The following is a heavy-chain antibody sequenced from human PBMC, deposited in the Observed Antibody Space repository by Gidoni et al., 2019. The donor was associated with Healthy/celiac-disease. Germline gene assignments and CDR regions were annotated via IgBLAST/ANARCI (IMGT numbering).Heavy chain of an antibody. CDR1: GFTFTSSA. D-gene: IGHD1-1*01. CDR2: IVVGSGNT. Sequence: QMQLVQSGPAVKKPGTSVNVSCKASGFTFTSSAMQWVRQARGQRLEWIGWIVVGSGNTNYAQKFQERGTITRDMSTSTAYMELSSLRSEDTAVYYCAAGDWNDGEFDPWGQGTLVTVSS. V-gene: IGHV1-58*02. CDR3: AAGDWNDGEFDP. J-gene: IGHJ5*02.